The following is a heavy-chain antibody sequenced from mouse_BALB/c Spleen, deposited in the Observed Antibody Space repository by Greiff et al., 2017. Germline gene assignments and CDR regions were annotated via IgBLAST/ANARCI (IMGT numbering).Heavy chain of an antibody. CDR1: GFTFNTYA. J-gene: IGHJ3*01. CDR2: IRSKSNNYAT. D-gene: IGHD2-4*01. CDR3: VRHDDYDGWFAY. Sequence: EVQLVESGGGLVQPKGSLKLSCAASGFTFNTYAMNWVRQAPGKGLEWVARIRSKSNNYATYYADSVKDRFTISRDDSQSMLYLQMNNLKTEDTAMYYCVRHDDYDGWFAYWGQGTLVTVSA. V-gene: IGHV10-1*02.